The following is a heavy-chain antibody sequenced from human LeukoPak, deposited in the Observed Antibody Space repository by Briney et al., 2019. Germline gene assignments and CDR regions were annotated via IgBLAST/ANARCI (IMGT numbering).Heavy chain of an antibody. J-gene: IGHJ4*02. CDR3: TRRRFGELLWDY. V-gene: IGHV3-15*01. CDR1: GFTFSNAW. CDR2: IKSKTDGGTT. Sequence: GGSLRLSCAASGFTFSNAWMSWVRQAPGKGLEWVGRIKSKTDGGTTDYAAPVKGRFTISTEAAKNKLCIQMSRLKTEDTGVYYCTRRRFGELLWDYWGQGTLVTVSS. D-gene: IGHD3-10*01.